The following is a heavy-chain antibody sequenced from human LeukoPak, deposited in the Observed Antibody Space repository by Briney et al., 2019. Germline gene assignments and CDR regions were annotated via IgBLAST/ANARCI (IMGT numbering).Heavy chain of an antibody. CDR1: GFTFDDYA. CDR2: ISWNSGSI. D-gene: IGHD3-10*01. CDR3: AKDSRYYGSGSYYDY. Sequence: GGSLRLSCAASGFTFDDYAMHWVRQAPGKGLEWVSGISWNSGSIGYADSVKGRFTISRDNAENSLYLQMNSLRAEDTALYYCAKDSRYYGSGSYYDYWGQGTLVTVSS. V-gene: IGHV3-9*01. J-gene: IGHJ4*02.